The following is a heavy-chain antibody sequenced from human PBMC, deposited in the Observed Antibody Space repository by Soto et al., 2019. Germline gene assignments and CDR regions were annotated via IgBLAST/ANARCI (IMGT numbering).Heavy chain of an antibody. CDR3: ARDDRDYGGNSQSPYSYDYYGMDV. V-gene: IGHV3-30-3*01. D-gene: IGHD4-17*01. J-gene: IGHJ6*02. Sequence: QVQLVESGGGVVQPGRSLRLSCAASGFTFSSYAMHWVRQAPGKGLEWVAVISYDGSNKYYADSVKGRFTISRDNSKNTLYLQMNSLRAEDTAVYYCARDDRDYGGNSQSPYSYDYYGMDVWGQGTTVTVSS. CDR1: GFTFSSYA. CDR2: ISYDGSNK.